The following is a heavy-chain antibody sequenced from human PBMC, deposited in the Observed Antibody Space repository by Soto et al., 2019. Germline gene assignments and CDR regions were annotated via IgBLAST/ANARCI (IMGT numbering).Heavy chain of an antibody. D-gene: IGHD1-1*01. CDR1: GYTFTSYA. CDR2: INVGNGNT. CDR3: ARGEPYGMDV. Sequence: QAQLVQSGAEEKKPGASVKVSCKASGYTFTSYAIHWVRQAPGQRLEWMGWINVGNGNTKYSQKFQGRVTITRDTSASTGYMELSSLKSEDTAVDYCARGEPYGMDVWGQGTTVTVSS. J-gene: IGHJ6*02. V-gene: IGHV1-3*05.